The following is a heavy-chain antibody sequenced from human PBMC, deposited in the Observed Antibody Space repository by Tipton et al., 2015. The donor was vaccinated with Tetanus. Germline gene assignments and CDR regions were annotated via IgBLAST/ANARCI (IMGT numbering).Heavy chain of an antibody. CDR3: ARASIIAAAGTGWFDP. D-gene: IGHD6-13*01. J-gene: IGHJ5*02. Sequence: GSLRLSCAASGFTFSDYYMSWIRQAPGKGLEWVSYISSSGSTIYYADSVKGRFTISRDNAKNSLYLQMNSLRAEDTAVYYCARASIIAAAGTGWFDPWGQGTLVTVSS. V-gene: IGHV3-11*01. CDR1: GFTFSDYY. CDR2: ISSSGSTI.